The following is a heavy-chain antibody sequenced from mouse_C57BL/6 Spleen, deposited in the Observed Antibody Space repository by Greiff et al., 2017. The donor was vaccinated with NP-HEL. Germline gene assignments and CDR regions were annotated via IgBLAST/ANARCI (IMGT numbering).Heavy chain of an antibody. CDR2: ISSGGDYI. CDR3: TRDHYDGSSYWYFDV. V-gene: IGHV5-9-1*02. J-gene: IGHJ1*03. D-gene: IGHD1-1*01. CDR1: GFTFSSYA. Sequence: EVKLMESGEGLVKPGGSLKLSCAASGFTFSSYAMSWVRQTPEKRLEWVAYISSGGDYIYYADTVKGRFTISRDNARNTLYLQMSSLKSEDTAMYYCTRDHYDGSSYWYFDVWGTGTTVTVSS.